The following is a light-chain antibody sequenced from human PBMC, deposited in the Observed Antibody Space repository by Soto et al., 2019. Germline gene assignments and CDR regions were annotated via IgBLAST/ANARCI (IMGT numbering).Light chain of an antibody. CDR1: QSVSSN. CDR2: GTS. J-gene: IGKJ1*01. V-gene: IGKV3-15*01. CDR3: QQYNYWPET. Sequence: EIVMPPSTVTLSVSPGERAPLSCRASQSVSSNVAWYQKKPGQAPRLFIYGTSIRATATPARFSGSGSETEFTLTISSPQSEDFAVYYCQQYNYWPETFGQGSKADVK.